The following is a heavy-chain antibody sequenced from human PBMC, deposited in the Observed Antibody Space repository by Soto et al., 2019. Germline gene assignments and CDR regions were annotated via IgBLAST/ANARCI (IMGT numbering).Heavy chain of an antibody. CDR1: GASISTYY. D-gene: IGHD5-18*01. CDR3: ARGRDTAMVSKGNWFDP. J-gene: IGHJ5*02. V-gene: IGHV4-59*12. CDR2: ISYSGTT. Sequence: PSETLSLTCTVSGASISTYYWSWIRQSPGKGLEWIGYISYSGTTFWSPSLQSRVTISVDKPKNQISLKLSSVTVADTAVYYCARGRDTAMVSKGNWFDPWGQGTPVTVSS.